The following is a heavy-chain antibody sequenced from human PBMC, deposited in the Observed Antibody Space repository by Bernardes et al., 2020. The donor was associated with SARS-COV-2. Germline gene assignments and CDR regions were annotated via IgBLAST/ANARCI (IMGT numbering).Heavy chain of an antibody. V-gene: IGHV3-23*01. Sequence: GGSLRLSCAASGFTFSSYAMSWVRQAPGKGLEWVSSISGSGGSTYYADSVKGRFTISRDNSKNTLNLQMNSLRVEDTAIYYCARSSGTTKFYFDNWGQGTLVTVSS. J-gene: IGHJ4*02. CDR1: GFTFSSYA. D-gene: IGHD6-25*01. CDR3: ARSSGTTKFYFDN. CDR2: ISGSGGST.